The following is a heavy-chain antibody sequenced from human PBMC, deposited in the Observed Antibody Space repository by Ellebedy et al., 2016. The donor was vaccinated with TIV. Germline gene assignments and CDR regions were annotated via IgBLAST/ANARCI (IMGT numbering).Heavy chain of an antibody. CDR3: ARGIITGVDYFDY. J-gene: IGHJ4*02. CDR1: QFTFRNYW. V-gene: IGHV3-7*03. Sequence: GESLKISCAASQFTFRNYWMSWVRQAPGKGLEWVANIEPDGNEKYYVESVKGRFSISRDNAKDSMYLQMNSLRAEDTAVYYCARGIITGVDYFDYWGQGTLVTVSS. D-gene: IGHD3-16*01. CDR2: IEPDGNEK.